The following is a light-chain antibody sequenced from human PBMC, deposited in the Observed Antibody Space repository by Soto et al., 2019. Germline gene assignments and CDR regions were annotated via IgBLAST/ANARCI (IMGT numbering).Light chain of an antibody. CDR1: SSDVGGYNY. J-gene: IGLJ1*01. Sequence: QSVLTQPPSASGSPGQSVTISCTGTSSDVGGYNYVSWYQQHPGKAPKLMIYEVSKRPSGVPDRFSGSKSGNTASLTVSGLQAEDEADYYCSSYAGSNNHVXGTGTKVTV. CDR2: EVS. V-gene: IGLV2-8*01. CDR3: SSYAGSNNHV.